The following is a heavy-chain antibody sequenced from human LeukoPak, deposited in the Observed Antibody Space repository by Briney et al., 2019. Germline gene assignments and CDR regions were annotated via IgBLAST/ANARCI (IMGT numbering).Heavy chain of an antibody. CDR2: IKPDSGAT. Sequence: ASLKVSCKASGYTFTVHYMHWLRQAPGQGLEWMGWIKPDSGATNFAQNFQGRVTMTSDTSINTANMELSSLTSDDTAMYYCARDHDYGPDYWGQGTLVTVSA. CDR3: ARDHDYGPDY. V-gene: IGHV1-2*02. CDR1: GYTFTVHY. J-gene: IGHJ4*02. D-gene: IGHD4/OR15-4a*01.